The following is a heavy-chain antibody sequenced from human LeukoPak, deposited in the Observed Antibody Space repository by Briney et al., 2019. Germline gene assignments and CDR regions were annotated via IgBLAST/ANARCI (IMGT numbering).Heavy chain of an antibody. CDR3: ARYPSMEYYPIFDY. CDR2: ISSSSSYI. J-gene: IGHJ4*02. D-gene: IGHD1-26*01. Sequence: GGSLRLSCAASGFTFSSYSMNWVRQAPGKGLEWVSSISSSSSYIYYADSVKGRFTISRDNAKNSLYLQMNSLGAEDTAVYYCARYPSMEYYPIFDYWGQGTLVTVSS. CDR1: GFTFSSYS. V-gene: IGHV3-21*01.